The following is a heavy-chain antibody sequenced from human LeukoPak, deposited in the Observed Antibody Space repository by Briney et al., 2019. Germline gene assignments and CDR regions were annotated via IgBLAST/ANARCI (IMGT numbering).Heavy chain of an antibody. CDR1: GGSISSSSYY. CDR2: IYYSGST. J-gene: IGHJ4*02. V-gene: IGHV4-39*07. D-gene: IGHD3-10*01. CDR3: ARDASGLTGSPLTTAIDY. Sequence: SETLSLTCTVSGGSISSSSYYWGWIRQPPGKGLEWIGSIYYSGSTYYNPSLKSRVTISVDTSKNQFSLKLSSVTAADTAVYYCARDASGLTGSPLTTAIDYWGQGTLVTVSS.